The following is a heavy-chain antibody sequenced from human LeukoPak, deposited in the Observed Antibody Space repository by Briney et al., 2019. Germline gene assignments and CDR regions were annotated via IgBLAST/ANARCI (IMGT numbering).Heavy chain of an antibody. J-gene: IGHJ2*01. CDR2: IYYSGST. Sequence: SETLSLTCTVSGGSISSYYWSWIRQPPGKGLEWIGYIYYSGSTNYNPPLKSRVTISVDTSKNQFSLKLSSVTAADTAVYYCARDSSGWYWYFDLWGRGTLVTVSS. CDR3: ARDSSGWYWYFDL. D-gene: IGHD6-19*01. V-gene: IGHV4-59*01. CDR1: GGSISSYY.